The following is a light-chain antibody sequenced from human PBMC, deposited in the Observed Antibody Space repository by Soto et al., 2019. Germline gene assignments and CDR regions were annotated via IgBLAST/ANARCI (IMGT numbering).Light chain of an antibody. J-gene: IGLJ2*01. V-gene: IGLV2-14*01. CDR3: SSYTRSTTLV. CDR2: EVS. CDR1: SSDVGGYSY. Sequence: QSALTQPASVSGSPGQSITISCTGTSSDVGGYSYVSWYQQHPGKAPKLIIYEVSNRPSGVSNRFSGSKSDNTASLTISGLQAEDEADYYCSSYTRSTTLVFGGGTKLTVL.